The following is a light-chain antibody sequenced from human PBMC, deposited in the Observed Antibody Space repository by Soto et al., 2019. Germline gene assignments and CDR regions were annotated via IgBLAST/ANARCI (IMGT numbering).Light chain of an antibody. CDR1: SDDVGGYNY. V-gene: IGLV2-14*01. J-gene: IGLJ1*01. CDR3: CSKTSTISYV. Sequence: QSALTQPASVSGSPGQSITISCTGTSDDVGGYNYVSWYQHHPGEAPKLVIYEVYNRASGVSNRFSGSKSGNTAFLTISGLQADDEAHYYCCSKTSTISYVFGSGTKVT. CDR2: EVY.